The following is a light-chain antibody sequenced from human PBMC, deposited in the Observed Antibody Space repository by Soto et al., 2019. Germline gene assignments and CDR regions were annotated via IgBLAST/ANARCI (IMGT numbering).Light chain of an antibody. CDR2: DVS. J-gene: IGLJ2*01. CDR3: SSYTSSSTPQ. Sequence: QSALTQPASVSGSPGQSITISCTGTSSDVGGYNYVSWYQQHPGKAPKLMIYDVSNRPSGVSNRFSGSKSGNTASLTISGLQAEDEADYYCSSYTSSSTPQIGGVTKLTVL. V-gene: IGLV2-14*01. CDR1: SSDVGGYNY.